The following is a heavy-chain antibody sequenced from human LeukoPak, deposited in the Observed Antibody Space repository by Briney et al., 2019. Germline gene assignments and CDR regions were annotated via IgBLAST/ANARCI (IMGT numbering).Heavy chain of an antibody. V-gene: IGHV3-23*01. D-gene: IGHD3-22*01. Sequence: GGSLRLSCAASGFSVSSNYMSWVRQAPGKGLEWVSAISGSGGSTYYADSVKGRFTISRDNSKNTLYLQMNSLRAEDTAVYYCAKTGGYPTYYMDVWGKGTTVTVSS. CDR3: AKTGGYPTYYMDV. CDR1: GFSVSSNY. J-gene: IGHJ6*03. CDR2: ISGSGGST.